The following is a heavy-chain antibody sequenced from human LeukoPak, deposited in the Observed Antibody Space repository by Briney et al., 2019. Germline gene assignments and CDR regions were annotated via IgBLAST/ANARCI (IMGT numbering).Heavy chain of an antibody. V-gene: IGHV3-23*01. CDR1: GFTFSSYA. CDR2: ISGSGGST. J-gene: IGHJ4*02. Sequence: GGSLRFSCAASGFTFSSYAMSWVRQAPGKGLEWVSAISGSGGSTYYADSVKGRFTISRDNSKNTLYLQMNSLRAEDTAVYYCAKSLRYYDSSVAFDYWGQGTLVTVSS. D-gene: IGHD3-22*01. CDR3: AKSLRYYDSSVAFDY.